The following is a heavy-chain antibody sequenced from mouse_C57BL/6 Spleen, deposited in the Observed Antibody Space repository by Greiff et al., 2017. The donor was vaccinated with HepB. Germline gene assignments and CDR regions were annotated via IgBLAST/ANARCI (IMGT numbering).Heavy chain of an antibody. CDR1: GFTFSNYW. CDR3: TTGTFSAMDY. Sequence: EVKLEESGGGLVQPGGSMKLSCVASGFTFSNYWMNWVRQSPEKGLEWVAQIRLKSDNYATHYAESVKGRFTISRDDSKSSVYLQMNNLRAEDTGIYYCTTGTFSAMDYWGQGTSVTVSS. V-gene: IGHV6-3*01. D-gene: IGHD4-1*01. CDR2: IRLKSDNYAT. J-gene: IGHJ4*01.